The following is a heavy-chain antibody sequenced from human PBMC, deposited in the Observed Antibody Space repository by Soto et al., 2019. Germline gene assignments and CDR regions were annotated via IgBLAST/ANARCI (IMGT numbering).Heavy chain of an antibody. Sequence: EVQLVESGGGLVQPGGSLRLSCAASGFSFSRFWMHWVRQAPGKGLIWVSRISNDGTTTHYADSVRGRFTMSRDNAKNTLYLQLSSLRAEDTGVYFCAREEAVSSWSPLDYWGQGARVTVSS. V-gene: IGHV3-74*01. J-gene: IGHJ4*02. CDR2: ISNDGTTT. D-gene: IGHD6-13*01. CDR3: AREEAVSSWSPLDY. CDR1: GFSFSRFW.